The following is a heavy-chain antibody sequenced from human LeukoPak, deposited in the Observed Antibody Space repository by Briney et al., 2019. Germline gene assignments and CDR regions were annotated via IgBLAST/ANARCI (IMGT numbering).Heavy chain of an antibody. V-gene: IGHV4-59*01. CDR2: IYYSGST. CDR1: GGSFSSYY. Sequence: SETLSLTCAVYGGSFSSYYWSWIRQPPGKGLEWIGYIYYSGSTNYNPSLKSRVTISVDTSKNQFSLKLSSVTAADTAVYYCARSGLQYFDWSDYWGQGTLVTVSS. CDR3: ARSGLQYFDWSDY. J-gene: IGHJ4*02. D-gene: IGHD3-9*01.